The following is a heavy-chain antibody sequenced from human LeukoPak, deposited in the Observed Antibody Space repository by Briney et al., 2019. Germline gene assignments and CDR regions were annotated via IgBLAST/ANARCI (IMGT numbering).Heavy chain of an antibody. Sequence: PSETLSLTCTVSGGSISSYYWSWIRQPPGKGLEWIGYIYYSGSTNYNPSLKSRVTISVDTSKNQFSLKLSSVTAADTAVYYYARVRGLAFDYWGQGTLVTVSS. D-gene: IGHD3/OR15-3a*01. CDR2: IYYSGST. J-gene: IGHJ4*02. V-gene: IGHV4-59*01. CDR1: GGSISSYY. CDR3: ARVRGLAFDY.